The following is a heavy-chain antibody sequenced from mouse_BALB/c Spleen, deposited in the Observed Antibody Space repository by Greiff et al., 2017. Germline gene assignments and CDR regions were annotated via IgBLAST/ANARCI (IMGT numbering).Heavy chain of an antibody. V-gene: IGHV1-82*01. D-gene: IGHD2-2*01. CDR3: ARWLPGGFFAY. CDR1: GYAFSSSW. J-gene: IGHJ3*01. Sequence: VKLQESGPELVKPGASVKISCKASGYAFSSSWMNWVKQRPGQGLEWIGRIYPGDGDTNYNGKFKGKATLTADKSSSTAYMQLSSLTSVDSAVYFCARWLPGGFFAYWGQGTLVTVSA. CDR2: IYPGDGDT.